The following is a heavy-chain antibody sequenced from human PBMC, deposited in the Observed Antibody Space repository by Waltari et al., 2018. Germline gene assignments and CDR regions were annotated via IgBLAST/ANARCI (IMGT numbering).Heavy chain of an antibody. CDR1: GYSISSGHH. CDR3: ARDDYVWGSYRYTGAVDY. CDR2: IYHSGLT. D-gene: IGHD3-16*02. J-gene: IGHJ4*02. Sequence: QVQLQESGPGLVKPSETLSLTCAVPGYSISSGHHLGWNREHPGRGLEWIGSIYHSGLTYYNPSLKSRVTXSVDTSKNQFSLKLSSVTAADTAVYYCARDDYVWGSYRYTGAVDYWGQGTLVTVSS. V-gene: IGHV4-38-2*02.